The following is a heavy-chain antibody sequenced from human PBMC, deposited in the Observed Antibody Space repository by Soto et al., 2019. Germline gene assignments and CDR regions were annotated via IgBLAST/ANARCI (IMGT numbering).Heavy chain of an antibody. CDR1: GYSFTSYW. CDR2: IDPSDSYT. CDR3: ARSAGILNNWFDP. V-gene: IGHV5-10-1*01. J-gene: IGHJ5*02. Sequence: LGESLKISCKGSGYSFTSYWISWVRQMPGKGLEWMGRIDPSDSYTNYSPSFQGHVTISADKSISTAYLQWSSLKASDTAMYYCARSAGILNNWFDPWGQGTLVTVSS.